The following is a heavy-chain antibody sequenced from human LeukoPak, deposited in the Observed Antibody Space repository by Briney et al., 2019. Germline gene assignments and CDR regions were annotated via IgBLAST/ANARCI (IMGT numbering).Heavy chain of an antibody. CDR1: GGTFSSYA. J-gene: IGHJ4*02. Sequence: SVKVSCKASGGTFSSYAISWVRQAPGQGLEWMGGIIPIFGTANYAQKFQGRVTITADKSTSTAYMELSSLRSEDTAVYYCARDTYYYDSSGYYYDGDYWGQGTLVTVSS. V-gene: IGHV1-69*06. CDR2: IIPIFGTA. CDR3: ARDTYYYDSSGYYYDGDY. D-gene: IGHD3-22*01.